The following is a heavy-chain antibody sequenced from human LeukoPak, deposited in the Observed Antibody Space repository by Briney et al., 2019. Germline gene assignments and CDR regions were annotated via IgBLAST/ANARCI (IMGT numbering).Heavy chain of an antibody. Sequence: GGSLRLSCAASGFTFTNAWMSWVRQAPGKGLEWVSYISSSSSTIYYADSVKGRFTISRDNAKNSLYLQMNSLRAEDTAVYYCAGPHEDTAMVLYAFDIWGQGTMVTVSS. CDR3: AGPHEDTAMVLYAFDI. CDR1: GFTFTNAW. J-gene: IGHJ3*02. CDR2: ISSSSSTI. D-gene: IGHD5-18*01. V-gene: IGHV3-48*01.